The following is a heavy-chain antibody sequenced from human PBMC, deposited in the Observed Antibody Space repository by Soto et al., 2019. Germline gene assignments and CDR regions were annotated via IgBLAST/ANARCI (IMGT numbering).Heavy chain of an antibody. CDR1: GGSISTDHYH. Sequence: PSETLSLTCTVSGGSISTDHYHWTWIRQAPGKGLEWIGYIHYSGSIQFNPSLQSRVSMSVDTSKNLFSLRLSSVTAADTAVYFCDREDDGGDRDYYGLDVWGQGTTVTVSS. CDR2: IHYSGSI. CDR3: DREDDGGDRDYYGLDV. J-gene: IGHJ6*02. D-gene: IGHD2-21*02. V-gene: IGHV4-30-4*01.